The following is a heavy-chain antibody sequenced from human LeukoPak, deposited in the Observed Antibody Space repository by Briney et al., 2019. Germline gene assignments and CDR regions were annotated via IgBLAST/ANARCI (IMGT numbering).Heavy chain of an antibody. CDR2: IRYDGSNE. J-gene: IGHJ6*03. Sequence: GGSLRLSCAASGFTFNTYGMHWVRQAPGKGLEWVAFIRYDGSNECYADSVKGRFTISRDNSKNTLYLQMDSLRPEDTALYYCAKEGYYYLDVWGKGTTVTISS. CDR1: GFTFNTYG. CDR3: AKEGYYYLDV. V-gene: IGHV3-30*02.